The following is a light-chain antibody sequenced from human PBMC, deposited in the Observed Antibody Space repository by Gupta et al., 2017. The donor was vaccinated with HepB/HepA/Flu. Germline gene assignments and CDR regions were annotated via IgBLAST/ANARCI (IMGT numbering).Light chain of an antibody. V-gene: IGKV3-20*01. CDR1: RSVSSSY. Sequence: EIVFTQSPGPLSLSPVSCATLSCRLGRSVSSSYLAWYQQRPGQAPRLLIYGAARRATGIPDRCSGSGYGKDGTLTISRLEHEDVAVYYCQKYDTTPRWTFGQGTKVEI. CDR2: GAA. J-gene: IGKJ1*01. CDR3: QKYDTTPRWT.